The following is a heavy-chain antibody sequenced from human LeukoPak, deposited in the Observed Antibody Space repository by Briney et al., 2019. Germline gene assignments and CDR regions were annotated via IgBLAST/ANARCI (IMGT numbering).Heavy chain of an antibody. CDR2: ISYDGSNK. CDR1: GFTFSSYA. Sequence: PGGSLRLSCAASGFTFSSYAMSWVRQAPGKGLEWVAVISYDGSNKYYADSVKGRFTISRDNSKNTLYLQMNSLRAEDTAVYYCARDLVLLWFGELFHWGQGTLVTVSS. CDR3: ARDLVLLWFGELFH. J-gene: IGHJ4*02. V-gene: IGHV3-30-3*01. D-gene: IGHD3-10*01.